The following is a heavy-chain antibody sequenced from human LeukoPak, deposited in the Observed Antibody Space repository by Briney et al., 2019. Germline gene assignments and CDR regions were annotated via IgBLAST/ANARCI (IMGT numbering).Heavy chain of an antibody. V-gene: IGHV3-23*01. CDR1: GFTFSSYA. CDR2: ISGSGGST. D-gene: IGHD6-19*01. Sequence: GGSLRLSCAASGFTFSSYAMSWVRQAPGKGLEWVSSISGSGGSTYHADSVKGRFTISRDNSKNTLYLQMNSLRAEDTAVYYCAKAVGQWLVEFDYWGQGTLVTVSS. CDR3: AKAVGQWLVEFDY. J-gene: IGHJ4*02.